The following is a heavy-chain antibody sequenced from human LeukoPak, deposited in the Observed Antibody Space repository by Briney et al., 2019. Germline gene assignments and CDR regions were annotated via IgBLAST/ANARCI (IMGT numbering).Heavy chain of an antibody. CDR3: AKALLIGEAGKRESYYYALDV. Sequence: PGGSLRLSCAASRFTFKHYAMHWVRQVPGKGLEWVSGISWNSGAKGYADSVKGRFTISRDNAKNALYLQMNNLRAEDTALYYCAKALLIGEAGKRESYYYALDVWGQGTTVIVSS. D-gene: IGHD6-19*01. CDR1: RFTFKHYA. V-gene: IGHV3-9*01. J-gene: IGHJ6*02. CDR2: ISWNSGAK.